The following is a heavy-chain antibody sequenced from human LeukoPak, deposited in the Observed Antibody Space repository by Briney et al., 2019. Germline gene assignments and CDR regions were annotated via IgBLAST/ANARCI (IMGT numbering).Heavy chain of an antibody. Sequence: PGGSLRLSCAASGFTFSSYGMHWVRQAPGKGLEWVAFIRYDGSNKYYADSVKGRFTISRDNSKNTLYLQMNSLRAEDTAVYYCARGYCSGGSCYRYDYWGQGTLVTVSS. CDR3: ARGYCSGGSCYRYDY. D-gene: IGHD2-15*01. CDR2: IRYDGSNK. J-gene: IGHJ4*02. CDR1: GFTFSSYG. V-gene: IGHV3-30*02.